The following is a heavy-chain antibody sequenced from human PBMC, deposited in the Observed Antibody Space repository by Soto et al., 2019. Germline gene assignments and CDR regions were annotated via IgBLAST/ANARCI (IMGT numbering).Heavy chain of an antibody. D-gene: IGHD1-26*01. Sequence: SQTLSLTCAVSGDSVSSKSAAWNWIRQSPSRGLEWLGRTYYRSKWSTDYAVSVKSRITINPDTSKNQFSLQLNSVTPEDTAVYYCTRALSGSYDSWGQGTLVTVSS. CDR2: TYYRSKWST. V-gene: IGHV6-1*01. CDR1: GDSVSSKSAA. CDR3: TRALSGSYDS. J-gene: IGHJ5*01.